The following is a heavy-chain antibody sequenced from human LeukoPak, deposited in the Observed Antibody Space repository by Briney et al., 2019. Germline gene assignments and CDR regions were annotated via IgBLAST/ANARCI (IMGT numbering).Heavy chain of an antibody. D-gene: IGHD1-1*01. Sequence: GGSLRLSCVASGFIFTSSWMTWVRQAPGKGLEWVANIAGDESQKRYMDSVKGRFTISRDNAKNSLYLQLNSLRAEDTAIYYCVRDLSPVSDRNVWYDALDIWGQGTMVTVSS. CDR2: IAGDESQK. J-gene: IGHJ3*02. CDR1: GFIFTSSW. V-gene: IGHV3-7*01. CDR3: VRDLSPVSDRNVWYDALDI.